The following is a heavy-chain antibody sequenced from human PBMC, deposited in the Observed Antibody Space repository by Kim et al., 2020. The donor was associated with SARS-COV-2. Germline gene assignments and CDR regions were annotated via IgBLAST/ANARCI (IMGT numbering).Heavy chain of an antibody. J-gene: IGHJ6*02. CDR2: IWYDGSNK. CDR3: ARDAQTYYDFWSGYYGLDV. V-gene: IGHV3-33*01. Sequence: GGSLRLSCAASGFTFSSYGMHWVRQAPGKGLEWVAAIWYDGSNKYYADSVKGRFTISRDNSKNTLYLQMNSLRAEDTAVYYCARDAQTYYDFWSGYYGLDVWGQGTTVTVSS. CDR1: GFTFSSYG. D-gene: IGHD3-3*01.